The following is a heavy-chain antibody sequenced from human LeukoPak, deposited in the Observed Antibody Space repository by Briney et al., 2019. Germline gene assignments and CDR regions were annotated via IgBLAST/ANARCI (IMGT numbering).Heavy chain of an antibody. CDR2: IYYSGST. V-gene: IGHV4-39*07. Sequence: TSETLSLTCTVSGGSISSSSYYWGWIRQPPGKGLEWIGSIYYSGSTYYNPSLKSRVTISVDTSKNQFSLKLSSVTAADTAVYYCARDGGSYSDIARQYNWFDPCGQGTLVTVSS. CDR1: GGSISSSSYY. CDR3: ARDGGSYSDIARQYNWFDP. D-gene: IGHD1-26*01. J-gene: IGHJ5*02.